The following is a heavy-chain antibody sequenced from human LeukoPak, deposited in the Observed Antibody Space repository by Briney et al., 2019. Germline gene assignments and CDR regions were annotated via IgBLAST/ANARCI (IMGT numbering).Heavy chain of an antibody. V-gene: IGHV1-18*04. CDR3: ARALYYGSGSPPGGMDV. J-gene: IGHJ6*04. CDR2: ISTYDDNT. Sequence: ASVKVSCTASGYTFTNYGISWVRQAPGQGLEWMGWISTYDDNTNYAQKFQGRVTMTTDTSTSTAYMELRSLRSDDTAVYYCARALYYGSGSPPGGMDVWGKGTTVIVSS. D-gene: IGHD3-10*01. CDR1: GYTFTNYG.